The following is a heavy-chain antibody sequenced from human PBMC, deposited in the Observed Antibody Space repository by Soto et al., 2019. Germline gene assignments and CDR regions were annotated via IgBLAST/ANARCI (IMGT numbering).Heavy chain of an antibody. CDR3: AREGGYDYGMDV. Sequence: GGSLRLSCAASGFTFSDYYMSWIRRAAGKGLEWVSYISSSSSYTNYADSVKGRFTISRDNAKNSLYLQMNSLRAEYTAVYYCAREGGYDYGMDVWGQGTTVTVSS. D-gene: IGHD2-15*01. V-gene: IGHV3-11*05. CDR1: GFTFSDYY. J-gene: IGHJ6*02. CDR2: ISSSSSYT.